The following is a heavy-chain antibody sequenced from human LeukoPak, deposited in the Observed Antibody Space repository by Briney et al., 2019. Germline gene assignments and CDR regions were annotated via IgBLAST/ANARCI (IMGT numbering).Heavy chain of an antibody. CDR3: ASGSDDFWSGYYPFDY. V-gene: IGHV4-59*01. Sequence: PSETLSLTCTVSGGCISSYYWSWIRQPPGKGLEWIGYIYYSGSTNYNPSLKSRVTISVDTSKNQFSLKLSSVTAADTAVYYCASGSDDFWSGYYPFDYWGQGTLVTVSS. CDR2: IYYSGST. CDR1: GGCISSYY. J-gene: IGHJ4*02. D-gene: IGHD3-3*01.